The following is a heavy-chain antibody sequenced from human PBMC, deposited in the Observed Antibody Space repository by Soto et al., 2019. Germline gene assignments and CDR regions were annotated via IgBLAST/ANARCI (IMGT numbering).Heavy chain of an antibody. CDR2: ITTYNGKT. V-gene: IGHV1-18*01. D-gene: IGHD5-18*01. CDR1: GYTFISYG. Sequence: QVQLVQSGAEVKKPGASVKVSCKASGYTFISYGITWVRQAPGQGLEWMGWITTYNGKTNYAQKLQGRVTLTTDTSTGTAYMDRRSLRSDDTAVYYCARGGGYRGYDYYYFDGVDVWGQGTTVTVSS. J-gene: IGHJ6*02. CDR3: ARGGGYRGYDYYYFDGVDV.